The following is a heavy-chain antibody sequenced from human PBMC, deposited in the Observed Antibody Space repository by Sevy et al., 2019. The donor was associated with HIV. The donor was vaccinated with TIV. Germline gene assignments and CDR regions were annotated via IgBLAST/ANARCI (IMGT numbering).Heavy chain of an antibody. J-gene: IGHJ4*02. D-gene: IGHD6-13*01. V-gene: IGHV3-74*01. Sequence: GGSLRLSCVASDLRNYWMHWVRQVPGKGLVWVSRMNQDGNIINYADSVKGRFIISRDNARNTLYLQMNSLRVDDTAVYYCARAIGAGAAYWGQGTPVTVSS. CDR3: ARAIGAGAAY. CDR2: MNQDGNII. CDR1: DLRNYW.